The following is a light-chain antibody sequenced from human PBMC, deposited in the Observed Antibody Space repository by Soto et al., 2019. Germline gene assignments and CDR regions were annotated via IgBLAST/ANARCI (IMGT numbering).Light chain of an antibody. CDR1: SGHSTYA. CDR2: LNSXXXX. J-gene: IGLJ2*01. V-gene: IGLV4-69*01. Sequence: QSVLTQSPSASASLGASVKLTCTLSSGHSTYAIAWHQQQQAKGPRFLMTLNSXXXXXXXXXXXXXFSGSSSGAERYLSXXGLXXXDXXEYYCQTWGTGIVILGGGTKLTVL. CDR3: QTWGTGIVI.